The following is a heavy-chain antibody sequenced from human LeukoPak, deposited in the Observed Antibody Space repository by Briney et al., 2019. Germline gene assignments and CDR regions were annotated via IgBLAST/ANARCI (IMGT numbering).Heavy chain of an antibody. V-gene: IGHV3-23*01. Sequence: PGGSLRLSCAASGFTFSDYALSWVRQAPGKGLEWVSAISGSGGSTYSADSVKGRFTISRDNSKNTLYLQMNSLRAEDTAIYYCARQYSGSPTRAFDIWGQGTMVTVSS. CDR1: GFTFSDYA. D-gene: IGHD1-26*01. J-gene: IGHJ3*02. CDR3: ARQYSGSPTRAFDI. CDR2: ISGSGGST.